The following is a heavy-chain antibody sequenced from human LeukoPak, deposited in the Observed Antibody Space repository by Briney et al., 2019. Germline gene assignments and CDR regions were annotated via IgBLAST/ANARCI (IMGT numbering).Heavy chain of an antibody. CDR3: ARDSRRVGATGGSDY. J-gene: IGHJ4*02. Sequence: PGGSLRLSYAASGFTVSSNYMSWVRQAPGKGLEWVANIKQDGTEKNYVDSVKGRFTISRDNAKNSLYLQLNSLRADDTAIYYCARDSRRVGATGGSDYWGQGSLVTVSS. V-gene: IGHV3-7*03. CDR1: GFTVSSNY. D-gene: IGHD1-26*01. CDR2: IKQDGTEK.